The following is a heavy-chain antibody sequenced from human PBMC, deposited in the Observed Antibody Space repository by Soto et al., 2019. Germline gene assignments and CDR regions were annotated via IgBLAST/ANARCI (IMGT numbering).Heavy chain of an antibody. Sequence: QLQLQESGPGLVKPSETLSLTCTVSGGSISSSSYYWGWIRQPPGKALGWIGNIYYSGSTYYNPSLKSRVTISVDTSKNQFSLKLSSVTAADTAVYYCARPNCSGGSCTFDYWGQGTLVTVSS. J-gene: IGHJ4*02. CDR3: ARPNCSGGSCTFDY. D-gene: IGHD2-15*01. V-gene: IGHV4-39*01. CDR1: GGSISSSSYY. CDR2: IYYSGST.